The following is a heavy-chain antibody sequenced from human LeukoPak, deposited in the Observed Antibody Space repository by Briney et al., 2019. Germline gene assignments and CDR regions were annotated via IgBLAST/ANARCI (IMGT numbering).Heavy chain of an antibody. CDR2: ISAYNGNT. CDR1: GYTFTSYG. V-gene: IGHV1-18*01. D-gene: IGHD5-12*01. Sequence: ASVKVSCKASGYTFTSYGISWVRQAPGQGLEWMGWISAYNGNTNYAQKFQGRVTITADKSTSTAYMELSSLRSEDTAVYYCARVEGGYGDCWGQGTLVTVSS. CDR3: ARVEGGYGDC. J-gene: IGHJ4*02.